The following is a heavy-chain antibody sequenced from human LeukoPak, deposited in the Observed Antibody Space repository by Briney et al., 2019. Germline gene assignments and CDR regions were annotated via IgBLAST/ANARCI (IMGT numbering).Heavy chain of an antibody. CDR3: ACNGLDAFDI. Sequence: SETLSLTCAVSGGSISSGGYSWSWIRQPPGKGLEWIGYIYHSGSTYYNPSLRSRVTISVDRSKNQFFLKLSSVTAADTAVYYCACNGLDAFDIWGQGTMVTVSS. J-gene: IGHJ3*02. V-gene: IGHV4-30-2*01. CDR2: IYHSGST. CDR1: GGSISSGGYS. D-gene: IGHD2-8*01.